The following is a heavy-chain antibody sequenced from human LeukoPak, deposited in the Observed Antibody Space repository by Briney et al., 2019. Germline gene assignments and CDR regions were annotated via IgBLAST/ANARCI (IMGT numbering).Heavy chain of an antibody. CDR1: GFTFTSSA. CDR2: IVVGSGNT. D-gene: IGHD1-26*01. J-gene: IGHJ4*02. CDR3: ARDLGGIVGATPYYFDY. V-gene: IGHV1-58*01. Sequence: SVKVSCKASGFTFTSSAVQWVRQARGQRLEWIGWIVVGSGNTNYAQKFQGRVTMTRDTSTSTVYMELSNLRSEDTAVYYCARDLGGIVGATPYYFDYWGQGTLVTVSS.